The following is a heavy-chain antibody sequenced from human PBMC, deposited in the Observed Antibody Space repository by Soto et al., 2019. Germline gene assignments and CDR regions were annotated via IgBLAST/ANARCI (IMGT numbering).Heavy chain of an antibody. CDR2: IKLDGSEK. CDR3: ATYRISTFSSGWYGAFDV. Sequence: GGSLRLSCATSGFTFSNYWMSWVRQAPGKGLEWVANIKLDGSEKYYADSLKGRFTISRDNARNSLYLQMDSLRAEDTAVYYCATYRISTFSSGWYGAFDVWGQGTMVTVSS. CDR1: GFTFSNYW. D-gene: IGHD6-19*01. V-gene: IGHV3-7*01. J-gene: IGHJ3*01.